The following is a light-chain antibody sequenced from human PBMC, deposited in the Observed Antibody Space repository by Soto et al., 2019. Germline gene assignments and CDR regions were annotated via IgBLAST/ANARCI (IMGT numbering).Light chain of an antibody. CDR2: EAS. CDR3: QQYNVYSWT. Sequence: DIHITQSPSTLSASVGDRATISCRASQNINSWLAWYQQKPGKAPKLLIYEASSLEKGVPARFGGSGSGTECTLPLSRLQPDDFETYYCQQYNVYSWTFGQGTKV. CDR1: QNINSW. V-gene: IGKV1-5*03. J-gene: IGKJ1*01.